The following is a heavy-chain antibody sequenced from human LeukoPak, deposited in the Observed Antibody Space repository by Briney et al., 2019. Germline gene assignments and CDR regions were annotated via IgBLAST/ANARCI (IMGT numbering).Heavy chain of an antibody. D-gene: IGHD5-18*01. V-gene: IGHV7-4-1*02. Sequence: GASVKVSCKASGYTFTSYAMNWVRQDPGQGLEWMGWINTNTGNPTYAQGFPELFVFSLDTSVSTTYLHISSLKAEDTAVYYCARGGPPRGYSYGGLIYMDVWGKGTTVTVSS. CDR3: ARGGPPRGYSYGGLIYMDV. CDR2: INTNTGNP. CDR1: GYTFTSYA. J-gene: IGHJ6*03.